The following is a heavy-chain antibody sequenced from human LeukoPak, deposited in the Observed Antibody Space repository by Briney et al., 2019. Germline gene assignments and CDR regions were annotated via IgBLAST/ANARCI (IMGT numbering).Heavy chain of an antibody. CDR2: IKSDGST. CDR3: ARAPSEIGGYYPEYFRH. V-gene: IGHV3-74*01. D-gene: IGHD3-22*01. J-gene: IGHJ1*01. Sequence: PGGSLRLSCAASGFTFSSYWMHWVRHAPGKGLVWVSRIKSDGSTRYADSVTGRFTVSRDNAKNTVSLQMNRLRAEDTGVYYCARAPSEIGGYYPEYFRHWGQGTLVIVSS. CDR1: GFTFSSYW.